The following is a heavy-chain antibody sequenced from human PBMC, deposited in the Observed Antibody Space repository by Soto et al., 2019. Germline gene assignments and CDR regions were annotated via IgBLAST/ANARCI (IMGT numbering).Heavy chain of an antibody. CDR2: INAGNGNT. V-gene: IGHV1-3*01. J-gene: IGHJ2*01. CDR3: ARGPGGPKGYFDL. CDR1: GYTFTSYA. Sequence: ASVKVSCTASGYTFTSYAMHWVRQAPGQRLEWMGWINAGNGNTKYSQKFQGRVTITRDTSASTAYMELSSLRSEDTAVYYCARGPGGPKGYFDLWGRGTLVTVS. D-gene: IGHD3-10*01.